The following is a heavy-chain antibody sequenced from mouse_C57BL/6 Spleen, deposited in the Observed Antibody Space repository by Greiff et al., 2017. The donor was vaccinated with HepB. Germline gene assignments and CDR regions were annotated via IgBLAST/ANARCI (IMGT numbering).Heavy chain of an antibody. D-gene: IGHD2-3*01. CDR3: ARQGDGYSAWFAY. CDR2: ISSGSSTI. Sequence: EVQGVESGGGLVKPGGSLKLSCAASGFTFSDYGMHWVRQAPEKGLEWVAYISSGSSTIYYADTVKGRFTISRDNAKNTLFLQMTSLRSEDTAMYYCARQGDGYSAWFAYWGQGTLVTVSA. V-gene: IGHV5-17*01. J-gene: IGHJ3*01. CDR1: GFTFSDYG.